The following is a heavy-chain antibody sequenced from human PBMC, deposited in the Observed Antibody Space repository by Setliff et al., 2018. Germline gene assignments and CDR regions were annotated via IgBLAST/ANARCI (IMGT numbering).Heavy chain of an antibody. D-gene: IGHD3-10*01. Sequence: SETLSLTCTVSGGSVSYNYWSWIRQPAGKGLQWIGRINTSGSTKYNPSLKSRVTMSVDTSKNQFSLKLSAVTAADTAVYYCARDVGGEGYFDSWGQGTLVTVSS. CDR3: ARDVGGEGYFDS. V-gene: IGHV4-4*07. CDR2: INTSGST. CDR1: GGSVSYNY. J-gene: IGHJ4*02.